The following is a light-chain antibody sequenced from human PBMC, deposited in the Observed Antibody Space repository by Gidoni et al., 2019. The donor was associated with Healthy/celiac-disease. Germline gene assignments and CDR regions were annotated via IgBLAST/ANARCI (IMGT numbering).Light chain of an antibody. CDR2: EGS. CDR3: CSYAGSSTFHVV. CDR1: SSDAGSYNL. Sequence: QSALSHPASVSGSPGPSTPISCTGTSSDAGSYNLVSWYHKNPGTAPKLMIYEGSKRPKGVSNRFSGSKSGNTASLTISGLQAEDEADYYCCSYAGSSTFHVVFGGGTKLTVL. V-gene: IGLV2-23*03. J-gene: IGLJ2*01.